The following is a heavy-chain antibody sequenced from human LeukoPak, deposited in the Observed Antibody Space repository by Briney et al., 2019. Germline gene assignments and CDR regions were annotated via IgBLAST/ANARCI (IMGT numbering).Heavy chain of an antibody. CDR3: ARLSYDSGTHYTVYKY. CDR2: IKQDGSAK. V-gene: IGHV3-7*01. J-gene: IGHJ4*02. Sequence: WGSLRLSCAASGFTFSDYWMSWVRQAPGKGLEWVANIKQDGSAKYYVDSVKGRFTISRDNAKNSLYLQMNSLRDDDTAVYYCARLSYDSGTHYTVYKYWGQGTLVTVSS. D-gene: IGHD3-10*01. CDR1: GFTFSDYW.